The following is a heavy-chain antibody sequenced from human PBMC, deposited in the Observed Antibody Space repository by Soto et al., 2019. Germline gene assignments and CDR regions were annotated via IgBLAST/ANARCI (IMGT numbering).Heavy chain of an antibody. Sequence: QMQLVESGGGVVQPGRSLRLSCAASGFTFSSYGMHWVRQAPGKGLEWVAVISYDGSNKYYADSVKGRFTISRDNSKNTLYLQMNSLRAEDTAVYYCAKERDIVVVVAPLDYWGQGTLVTVSS. J-gene: IGHJ4*02. D-gene: IGHD2-15*01. CDR2: ISYDGSNK. V-gene: IGHV3-30*18. CDR1: GFTFSSYG. CDR3: AKERDIVVVVAPLDY.